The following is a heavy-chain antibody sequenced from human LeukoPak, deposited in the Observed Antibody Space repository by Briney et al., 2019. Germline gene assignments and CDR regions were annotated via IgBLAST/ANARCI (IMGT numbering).Heavy chain of an antibody. CDR1: GFTFSSYA. Sequence: GGSLRLSCAASGFTFSSYAMHWVRQAPGKGLEWVAVISYDGSNKYYADSVKGRFTISRDNSKNTLYLQMNSLRAEGTAVYYCARGHYYDSSGYYYWGQGTLVTVSS. V-gene: IGHV3-30-3*01. J-gene: IGHJ4*02. CDR2: ISYDGSNK. CDR3: ARGHYYDSSGYYY. D-gene: IGHD3-22*01.